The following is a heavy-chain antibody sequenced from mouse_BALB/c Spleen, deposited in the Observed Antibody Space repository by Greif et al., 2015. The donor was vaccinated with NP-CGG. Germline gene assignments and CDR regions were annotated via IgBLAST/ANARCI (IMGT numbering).Heavy chain of an antibody. V-gene: IGHV1-80*01. CDR2: FYLGDGDI. D-gene: IGHD2-4*01. CDR1: GYAFSSYW. Sequence: QVQLQQPGAELVRPGSSVKISCRVSGYAFSSYWMNWVKQGPGRGLEWMGQFYLGDGDINYIGKFKGKATLTADNSSITAYMQLSSLTSEDFAVYFCARYDYDYYSIDYLVQGTSVTVSS. J-gene: IGHJ4*01. CDR3: ARYDYDYYSIDY.